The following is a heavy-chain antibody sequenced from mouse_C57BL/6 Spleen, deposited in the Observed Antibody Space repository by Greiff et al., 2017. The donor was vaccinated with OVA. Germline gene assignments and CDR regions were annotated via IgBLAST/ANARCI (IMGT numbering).Heavy chain of an antibody. CDR1: GYTFTGYW. V-gene: IGHV1-9*01. D-gene: IGHD1-1*01. CDR2: ILPGSGST. CDR3: TRSPTVVRADYFDY. J-gene: IGHJ2*01. Sequence: QVQLKQSGAELMKPGASVKLSCKATGYTFTGYWIEWVKQRPGHGLEWIGEILPGSGSTNYNEKFKGKATFTADTSSNTAYMQLSSLTAEDSAIYYGTRSPTVVRADYFDYWGQGTTLTVSS.